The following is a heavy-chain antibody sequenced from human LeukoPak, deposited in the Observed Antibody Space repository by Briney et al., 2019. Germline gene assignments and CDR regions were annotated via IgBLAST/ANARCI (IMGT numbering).Heavy chain of an antibody. J-gene: IGHJ4*02. Sequence: GGSLRLSCAASGFTFSSYEMNWVRQAPGKGLEWVSYISHSGYTIHYADSVKGRFTISRDNAKNTLYLQMNSLRAEDTAAFYCGRGRPRGYSGYAIDYWGQGTPITVSS. CDR3: GRGRPRGYSGYAIDY. D-gene: IGHD5-12*01. V-gene: IGHV3-48*03. CDR2: ISHSGYTI. CDR1: GFTFSSYE.